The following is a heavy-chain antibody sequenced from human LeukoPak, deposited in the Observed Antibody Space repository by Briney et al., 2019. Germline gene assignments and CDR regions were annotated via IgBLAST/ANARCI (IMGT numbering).Heavy chain of an antibody. CDR2: ISSSGSTI. CDR1: GFTFSDYY. D-gene: IGHD2-15*01. Sequence: GGSLRLSCAASGFTFSDYYMSWIRQAPGEGLEWVSYISSSGSTIYYADSVKGRFTISRDNAKNSLYLQMNSLRAEDTAVYYCTGYCSGGSRFTAGYWGQGTLVTVSS. V-gene: IGHV3-11*01. J-gene: IGHJ4*02. CDR3: TGYCSGGSRFTAGY.